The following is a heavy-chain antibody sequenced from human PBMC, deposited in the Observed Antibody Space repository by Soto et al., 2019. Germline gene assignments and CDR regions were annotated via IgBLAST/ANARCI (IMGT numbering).Heavy chain of an antibody. CDR2: IDPDGGST. CDR1: GYSFTSYF. D-gene: IGHD3-3*01. Sequence: QVQLVQSGAEVKKPGASVKISCKASGYSFTSYFMHWVRQAPGQGPEWMGIIDPDGGSTSYAQKFQGRVTMTTDTSTSTVYVELSSLRSEDTAVYYCASLIGVGTLRDYWGQGTLVTVSS. CDR3: ASLIGVGTLRDY. J-gene: IGHJ4*02. V-gene: IGHV1-46*01.